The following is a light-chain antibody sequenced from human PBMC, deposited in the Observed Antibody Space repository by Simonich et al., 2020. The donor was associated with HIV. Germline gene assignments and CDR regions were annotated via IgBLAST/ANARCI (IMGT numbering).Light chain of an antibody. Sequence: QSALTQPASVSGSPGQSITISCTGTSSDVGSYILVSWYQQHPGKAPKLLIYEVTRRPSGVPDRFSGSKSGNTASLTISGLQAEDEANYYCCSYAGSSTVVFGGGTKLTVL. CDR2: EVT. V-gene: IGLV2-23*02. CDR3: CSYAGSSTVV. J-gene: IGLJ2*01. CDR1: SSDVGSYIL.